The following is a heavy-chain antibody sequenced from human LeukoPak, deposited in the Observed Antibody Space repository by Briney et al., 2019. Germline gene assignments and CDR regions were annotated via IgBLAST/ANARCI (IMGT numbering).Heavy chain of an antibody. CDR2: TRYDGSNK. Sequence: GGSLRLSCAASGFTFSSYGMHWVRQAPGKGLEWVAFTRYDGSNKYYADSVKGRFTISRDNSKNTLYLQMNSLRVEDTAVYFCADPPNADYWGQGTLVTVSS. CDR3: ADPPNADY. V-gene: IGHV3-30*02. CDR1: GFTFSSYG. D-gene: IGHD4/OR15-4a*01. J-gene: IGHJ4*02.